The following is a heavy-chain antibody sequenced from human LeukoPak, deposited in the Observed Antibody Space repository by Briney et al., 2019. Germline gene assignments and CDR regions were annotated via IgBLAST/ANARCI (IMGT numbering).Heavy chain of an antibody. CDR1: GFTFSSYS. V-gene: IGHV3-21*01. CDR2: ISSSSSYI. D-gene: IGHD2-2*01. CDR3: ARVPLDCSSTSCYDGLYYYYGMDV. Sequence: GGSLRLPCAASGFTFSSYSMNWVRQAPGKGLEWVSSISSSSSYIYYADSVKGRFTISRDNAKNSLYLQMNSLRAEDTAVYYCARVPLDCSSTSCYDGLYYYYGMDVWGQGATVTVSS. J-gene: IGHJ6*02.